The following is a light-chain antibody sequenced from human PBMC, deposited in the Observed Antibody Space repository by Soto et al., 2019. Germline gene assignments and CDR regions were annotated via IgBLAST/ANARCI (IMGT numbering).Light chain of an antibody. CDR1: SRDVGAYNF. V-gene: IGLV2-14*03. Sequence: QSVLTQPASVSGSPGQSVTISCTGISRDVGAYNFVSWYQQHQGRAPKLIMFDITERPSGVSSRFSGSRSGSTASLTISGLQAEDEADYYCSSYTTINNLWVFGGGTKLTVL. J-gene: IGLJ3*02. CDR2: DIT. CDR3: SSYTTINNLWV.